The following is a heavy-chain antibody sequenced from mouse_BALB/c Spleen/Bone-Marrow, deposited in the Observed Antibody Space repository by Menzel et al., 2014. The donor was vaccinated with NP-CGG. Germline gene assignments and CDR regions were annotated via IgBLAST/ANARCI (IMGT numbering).Heavy chain of an antibody. CDR3: ARRLRSAMDY. J-gene: IGHJ4*01. Sequence: VQLQQSGAELVKPGASAKLSCTASGFNIKDTYMHWVKQRPEQGLEWIGRIDPANGNTKYDPKFQGKATITADTSSNTAYLQLSSLTSEDTAVYYCARRLRSAMDYWGQGTSVTVSS. CDR1: GFNIKDTY. CDR2: IDPANGNT. D-gene: IGHD1-1*01. V-gene: IGHV14-3*02.